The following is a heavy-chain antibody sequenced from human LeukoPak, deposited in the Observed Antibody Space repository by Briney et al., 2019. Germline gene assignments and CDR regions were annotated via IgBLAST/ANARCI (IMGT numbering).Heavy chain of an antibody. J-gene: IGHJ4*01. CDR3: ARDVGELLY. V-gene: IGHV4-34*01. D-gene: IGHD1-26*01. CDR2: INHSGST. Sequence: SETLSLTCAVYGGSFSGYYWSWIRQPPGKGLEWIGEINHSGSTNYNPSLKSRVTISVDTSKNQFSLKMTSVTAADTAMYYCARDVGELLYWGHGILVTVSS. CDR1: GGSFSGYY.